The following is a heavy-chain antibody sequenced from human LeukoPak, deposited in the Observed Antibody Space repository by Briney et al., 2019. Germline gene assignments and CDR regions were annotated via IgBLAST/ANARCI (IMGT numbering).Heavy chain of an antibody. D-gene: IGHD3-9*01. J-gene: IGHJ6*02. Sequence: GSLRLSCAASGFTVTSNHMNWVRQAPGKGLEWVSIIYTGGTTHYADSLKDRFTISRDDSINTLYLQMNSLRAEDTAVYYCARDFEGMDVWGQGTTVTVSS. CDR3: ARDFEGMDV. CDR2: IYTGGTT. CDR1: GFTVTSNH. V-gene: IGHV3-66*01.